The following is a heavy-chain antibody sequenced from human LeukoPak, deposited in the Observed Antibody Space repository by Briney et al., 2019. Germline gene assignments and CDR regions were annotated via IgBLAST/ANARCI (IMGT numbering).Heavy chain of an antibody. J-gene: IGHJ5*02. CDR1: GGSISSGGYS. Sequence: SETLSLTCAVSGGSISSGGYSWSWIRQPPGTGLEWIGEIYHSGSTNYNPSLKSRVTISVDTSKNQFSLKLSSVTAADTAVYYCARGREEWFGELYANNWFDPWGQGTLVTVSS. V-gene: IGHV4-61*08. CDR2: IYHSGST. D-gene: IGHD3-10*01. CDR3: ARGREEWFGELYANNWFDP.